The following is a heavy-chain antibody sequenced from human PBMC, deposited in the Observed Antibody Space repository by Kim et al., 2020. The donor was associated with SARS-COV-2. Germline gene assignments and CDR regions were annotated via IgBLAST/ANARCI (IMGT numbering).Heavy chain of an antibody. J-gene: IGHJ4*02. CDR1: SGSISTYY. CDR2: IYYTGNT. D-gene: IGHD6-19*01. V-gene: IGHV4-59*13. CDR3: ARKNGYPSGPSSDY. Sequence: SETLSLTCTVSSGSISTYYWSWIRQSPGKGLEWIGYIYYTGNTNYNPSLKSRVTMSVDTSKNQFSLKLRSVTAADTAIYYCARKNGYPSGPSSDYWGQGT.